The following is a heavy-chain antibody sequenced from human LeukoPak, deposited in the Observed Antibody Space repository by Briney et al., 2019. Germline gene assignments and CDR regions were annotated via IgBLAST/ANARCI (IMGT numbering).Heavy chain of an antibody. D-gene: IGHD3-22*01. CDR3: ARKYYDSSGYYQVAFDI. Sequence: GGSLRLSCAASGFTVSSNEMSWVRQAPGKGLEWVSVIYSGGSTYYADSVKGRFTISRDNSKNTLYLQMNSLRAEDTAVYYCARKYYDSSGYYQVAFDIWGQGTMVTVSS. CDR1: GFTVSSNE. V-gene: IGHV3-66*01. CDR2: IYSGGST. J-gene: IGHJ3*02.